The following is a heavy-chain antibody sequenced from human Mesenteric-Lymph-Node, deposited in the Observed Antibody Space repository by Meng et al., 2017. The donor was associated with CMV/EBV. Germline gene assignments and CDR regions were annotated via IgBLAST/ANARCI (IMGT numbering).Heavy chain of an antibody. J-gene: IGHJ4*02. Sequence: ASVQVSCKASGYIFTNYYMLWVRQAPGQGLEWMGIISPSGGSTTYAQKFQDRVTMTRAASTSIAYMELSSLKSEDTAVYYCARGRFDYSGCTVLDYWGQGTLVSVSS. CDR3: ARGRFDYSGCTVLDY. CDR1: GYIFTNYY. D-gene: IGHD4-11*01. CDR2: ISPSGGST. V-gene: IGHV1-46*01.